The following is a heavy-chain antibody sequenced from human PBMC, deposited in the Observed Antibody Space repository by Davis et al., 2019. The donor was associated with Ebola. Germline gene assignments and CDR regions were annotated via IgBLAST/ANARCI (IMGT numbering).Heavy chain of an antibody. J-gene: IGHJ6*04. CDR1: GFSLSNARMG. Sequence: SGPTLVKPTETLTLTCTVSGFSLSNARMGVSWIRQPPGKSLEWLAHIFSNDEKSYSISLKSRLTISKDTSKSQVVFNMTNMDPVDTATYYCARILEYCSSTSCYLVSYYYYGMDVWGKGTTVTVSS. CDR2: IFSNDEK. D-gene: IGHD2-2*01. V-gene: IGHV2-26*01. CDR3: ARILEYCSSTSCYLVSYYYYGMDV.